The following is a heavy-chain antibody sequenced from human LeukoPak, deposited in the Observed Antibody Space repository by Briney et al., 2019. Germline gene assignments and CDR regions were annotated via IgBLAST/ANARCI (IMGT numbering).Heavy chain of an antibody. CDR1: GFTFSSYA. Sequence: GGSLRLSCAASGFTFSSYAMRWVRQVPGKGLEWVSAISGSGGSMYYADSVKGRFTISRDNAKNTLFLQMNSLRAEDTAVYYCARVDDRAVAGTRAPDYWGQGTLVTVSS. D-gene: IGHD6-19*01. J-gene: IGHJ4*02. V-gene: IGHV3-23*01. CDR2: ISGSGGSM. CDR3: ARVDDRAVAGTRAPDY.